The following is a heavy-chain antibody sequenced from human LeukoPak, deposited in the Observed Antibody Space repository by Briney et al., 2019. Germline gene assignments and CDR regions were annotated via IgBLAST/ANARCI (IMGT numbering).Heavy chain of an antibody. CDR3: ASTSSRRDILTGYNPSDY. V-gene: IGHV3-21*01. D-gene: IGHD3-9*01. CDR2: ISSSSSSYI. CDR1: GFTFSSYS. Sequence: KTGGSLRLSCAASGFTFSSYSMNWVRQAPGKGLEWVSSISSSSSSYIYYADSVKGRFTISRDNAKNSLYLQMNSLRAEDTAVYYCASTSSRRDILTGYNPSDYWGQGTLVTVSS. J-gene: IGHJ4*02.